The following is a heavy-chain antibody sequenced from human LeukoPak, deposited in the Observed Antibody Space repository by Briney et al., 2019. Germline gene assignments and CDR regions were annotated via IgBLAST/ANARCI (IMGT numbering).Heavy chain of an antibody. CDR3: ARENMVRGVRRAFDI. CDR1: GFTFSSYS. CDR2: ISSSSSYI. J-gene: IGHJ3*02. V-gene: IGHV3-21*01. D-gene: IGHD3-10*01. Sequence: GGSLRLSCAASGFTFSSYSMNWVRQAPGKGLEWVSSISSSSSYIYYADSVKGRFTISRDNAKNSLYLQMNSLRAEDTAVYYCARENMVRGVRRAFDIWGQGTMVTVSS.